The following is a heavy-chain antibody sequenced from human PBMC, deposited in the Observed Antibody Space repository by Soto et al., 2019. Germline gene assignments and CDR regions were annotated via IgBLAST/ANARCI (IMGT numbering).Heavy chain of an antibody. J-gene: IGHJ4*02. CDR1: GYTFTSYG. D-gene: IGHD3-22*01. Sequence: ASVKVSCKASGYTFTSYGISWVRQAPGQGLEWIGRISAYNGNTNYAQKLQGRVTMTTDTSTSTAYMELRSLRSDDTVVYYCARGDYHYYDSSGYYYVFDYWGQGTLVTVSS. V-gene: IGHV1-18*01. CDR2: ISAYNGNT. CDR3: ARGDYHYYDSSGYYYVFDY.